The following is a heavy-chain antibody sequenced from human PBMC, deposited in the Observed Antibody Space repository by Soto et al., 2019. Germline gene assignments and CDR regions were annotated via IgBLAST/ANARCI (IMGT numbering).Heavy chain of an antibody. CDR2: IYHSGST. CDR1: GGSISSSNW. J-gene: IGHJ4*02. V-gene: IGHV4-4*02. Sequence: TLSLTCAVSGGSISSSNWWNWVRQPPGKGLEWIGEIYHSGSTNYNPSLKSRVTISVDKSKNQFSLKLSSVTAADTAVYYCARAPHNPSGSSYEFDYWGQGTLVTVSS. D-gene: IGHD1-26*01. CDR3: ARAPHNPSGSSYEFDY.